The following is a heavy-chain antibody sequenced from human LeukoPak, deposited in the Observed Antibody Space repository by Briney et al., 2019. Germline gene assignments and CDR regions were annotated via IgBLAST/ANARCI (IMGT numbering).Heavy chain of an antibody. CDR2: INTGNGIT. J-gene: IGHJ4*02. D-gene: IGHD3-22*01. V-gene: IGHV1-3*04. CDR1: GYYLNGYS. CDR3: ARGRYYDDSSIFFFDY. Sequence: ASVKVSCKASGYYLNGYSMHWVRQAPGQRPEWMGWINTGNGITEYSQNFQGRVTITRDTSAETVYMRLSSLRSTDTAVYYCARGRYYDDSSIFFFDYWGQGTLVTVSS.